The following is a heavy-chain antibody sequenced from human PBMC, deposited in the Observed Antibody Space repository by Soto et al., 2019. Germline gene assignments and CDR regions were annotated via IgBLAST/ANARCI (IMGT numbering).Heavy chain of an antibody. J-gene: IGHJ3*02. Sequence: EVQLLESGGGLVQPGGSLRLSCAASGFTFSSYAMSWVRQAPGKGLEWVSAISGSGGSTYYADSVKGRFTISRDNSKNTLYLQMNSLRAEDTAVYYCAKRYYDFWCGPGDAFDIGGQGTMVTVSS. CDR1: GFTFSSYA. CDR2: ISGSGGST. CDR3: AKRYYDFWCGPGDAFDI. D-gene: IGHD3-3*01. V-gene: IGHV3-23*01.